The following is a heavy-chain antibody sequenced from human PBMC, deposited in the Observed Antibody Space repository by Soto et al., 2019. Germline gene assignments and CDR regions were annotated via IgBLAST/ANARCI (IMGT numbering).Heavy chain of an antibody. CDR1: GYTFTSYA. CDR3: ASAYDYVWGSYRYPFDY. J-gene: IGHJ4*02. CDR2: INAGNGNT. V-gene: IGHV1-3*01. Sequence: GASVKVSCKASGYTFTSYAMHWVRQAPGQRLEWMGWINAGNGNTKYSQKFQGRVTITRDTSASTAYMELSSLRSEDTAVYYCASAYDYVWGSYRYPFDYWGQGTLVTVSS. D-gene: IGHD3-16*02.